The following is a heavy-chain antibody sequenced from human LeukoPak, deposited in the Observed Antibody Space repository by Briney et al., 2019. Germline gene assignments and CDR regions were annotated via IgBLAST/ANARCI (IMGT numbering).Heavy chain of an antibody. V-gene: IGHV1-58*01. CDR2: IVVGSGDT. CDR3: ARNPRHYYDSSGPDAFDI. D-gene: IGHD3-22*01. Sequence: GASVKVSCKASGFTFISSAVQWVRQARGQRLEWIGWIVVGSGDTNYAQKFLERVTITRDMSTSTTYMELSSLRSEDTAVYYCARNPRHYYDSSGPDAFDIWGQGTMVTVSS. CDR1: GFTFISSA. J-gene: IGHJ3*02.